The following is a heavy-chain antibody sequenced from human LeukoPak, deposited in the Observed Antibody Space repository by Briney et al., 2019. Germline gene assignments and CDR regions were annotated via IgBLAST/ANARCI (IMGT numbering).Heavy chain of an antibody. CDR1: GFTFSSYE. D-gene: IGHD6-6*01. Sequence: GGSLRLSCAASGFTFSSYEMNWVRQAPGKGLEWVSYISSSGSTIYYADSVKGRFTISRDNAKNSLYLQMNSLRAEDTAGYYCARGSVAALGYWGQGTLVTVSS. J-gene: IGHJ4*02. CDR3: ARGSVAALGY. V-gene: IGHV3-48*03. CDR2: ISSSGSTI.